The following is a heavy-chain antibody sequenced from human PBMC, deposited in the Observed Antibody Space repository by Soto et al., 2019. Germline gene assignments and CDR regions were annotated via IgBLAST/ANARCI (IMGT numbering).Heavy chain of an antibody. V-gene: IGHV4-34*01. J-gene: IGHJ5*02. Sequence: SETLSLTCAVYGGSFSGYYWSWIRQPPGKGLEWIGEINHSGSTNYNPSLKSRVTISVDTSKNQFSLKLSSVTAADTAVYYCARGGDYYDTNWFDPWGQGTLVTVSS. D-gene: IGHD3-22*01. CDR2: INHSGST. CDR3: ARGGDYYDTNWFDP. CDR1: GGSFSGYY.